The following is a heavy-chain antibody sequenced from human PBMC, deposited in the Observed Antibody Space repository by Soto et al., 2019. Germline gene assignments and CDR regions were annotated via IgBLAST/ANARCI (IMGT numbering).Heavy chain of an antibody. J-gene: IGHJ6*02. Sequence: GGSLILSCSASGFTVSSNYMSWVRQAPGKGLEWVSVIYSGGSTYYADSVKGRFTISRDNSKNTLYLQMNSLRAEDTAVYYCARVGSGSRFGMDVWGQGTTVTVSS. V-gene: IGHV3-53*01. D-gene: IGHD6-19*01. CDR3: ARVGSGSRFGMDV. CDR1: GFTVSSNY. CDR2: IYSGGST.